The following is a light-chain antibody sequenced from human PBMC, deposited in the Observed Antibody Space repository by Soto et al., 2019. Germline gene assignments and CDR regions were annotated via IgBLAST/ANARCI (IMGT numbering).Light chain of an antibody. V-gene: IGLV1-44*01. CDR2: SNN. CDR3: ATWDDSLNGYV. Sequence: QSVLTQPPSASGTPGQRVTISCSGAGSNIGSNTVNWYQQFPGAAPKLLLYSNNLRPSGVPDRFSGSKSGTSASLAISGLQSEDEADYYCATWDDSLNGYVFGTGTKLTVL. CDR1: GSNIGSNT. J-gene: IGLJ1*01.